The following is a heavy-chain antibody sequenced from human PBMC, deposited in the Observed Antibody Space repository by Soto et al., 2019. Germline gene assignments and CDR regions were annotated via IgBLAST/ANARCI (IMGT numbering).Heavy chain of an antibody. Sequence: SETLSLTCTVSGGSISSGGYYWSWIRQHPGKGLEWIGYIYYSGSTYYNPSLKSRVTISVDTSKNQFSLKLSSVTAADTAVYYCARDIRYSSSSDHYYYGMDVWGQGTTVTVS. D-gene: IGHD6-6*01. CDR2: IYYSGST. V-gene: IGHV4-31*03. CDR3: ARDIRYSSSSDHYYYGMDV. CDR1: GGSISSGGYY. J-gene: IGHJ6*02.